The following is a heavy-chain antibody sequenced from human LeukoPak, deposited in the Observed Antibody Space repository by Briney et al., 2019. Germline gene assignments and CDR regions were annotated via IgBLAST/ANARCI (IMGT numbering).Heavy chain of an antibody. Sequence: SVKVSCKASGGTFSSYAISWVRQAPGRGLEWMGGIIPIFGTANYAQKFQGRVTITADESTSTAYMELSSLRSEDTAVYYCARSRGPIYCTNGVCYTLYYFDYWGQGTLVTVSS. CDR3: ARSRGPIYCTNGVCYTLYYFDY. V-gene: IGHV1-69*13. D-gene: IGHD2-8*01. CDR1: GGTFSSYA. J-gene: IGHJ4*02. CDR2: IIPIFGTA.